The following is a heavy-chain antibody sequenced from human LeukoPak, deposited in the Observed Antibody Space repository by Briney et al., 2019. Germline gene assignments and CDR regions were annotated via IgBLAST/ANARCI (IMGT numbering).Heavy chain of an antibody. CDR2: ISYDGSNK. J-gene: IGHJ4*02. CDR1: GFTFSSYA. D-gene: IGHD4-17*01. CDR3: ARDYDYGDEGFDY. V-gene: IGHV3-30-3*01. Sequence: GGSLRLSCAASGFTFSSYAMHWVRQAPGKGLEWVAVISYDGSNKYYADSVKGRFTISRDNSKNTLYLQMNSLRAEDTAVYYCARDYDYGDEGFDYWGQGTLVTVSS.